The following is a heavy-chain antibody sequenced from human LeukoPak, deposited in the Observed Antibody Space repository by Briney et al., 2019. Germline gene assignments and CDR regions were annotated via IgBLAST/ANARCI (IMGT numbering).Heavy chain of an antibody. CDR2: IYYSGST. D-gene: IGHD6-13*01. J-gene: IGHJ4*02. CDR3: ARKLGIAAAGTAYFDY. V-gene: IGHV4-59*08. Sequence: SETLSLTCTVSGGSISSYYWSWIRQPPWKGLEWIGYIYYSGSTNYNPSLKSRVTISVDTSKNQFSLKLSSVTAADTAVYYCARKLGIAAAGTAYFDYWGQGTLVTVSS. CDR1: GGSISSYY.